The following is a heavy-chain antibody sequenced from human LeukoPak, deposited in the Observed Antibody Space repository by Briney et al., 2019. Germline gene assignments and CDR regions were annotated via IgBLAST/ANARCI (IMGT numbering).Heavy chain of an antibody. Sequence: PSETLSLTCAVYGGSFSGYYWSWIRQPPGKGLEWIGEINHSGSTNYNPSLKSRVTISVDTSKNQFSLKLSSVTAADTAVHYCARDDVGYCTNGVCYTRADYWGQGTLVTVSS. V-gene: IGHV4-34*01. CDR2: INHSGST. J-gene: IGHJ4*02. CDR3: ARDDVGYCTNGVCYTRADY. D-gene: IGHD2-8*01. CDR1: GGSFSGYY.